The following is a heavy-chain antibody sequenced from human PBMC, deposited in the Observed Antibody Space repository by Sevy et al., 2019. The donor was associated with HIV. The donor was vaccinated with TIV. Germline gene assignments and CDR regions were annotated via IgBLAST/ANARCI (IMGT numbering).Heavy chain of an antibody. CDR1: GYTFTDYY. J-gene: IGHJ4*02. D-gene: IGHD2-21*02. Sequence: ASVKVSCKASGYTFTDYYLHWVRQAPGQGLEWMGWINPKSGGTNYAPKFQGRVTMTRDTSISTASMELSRLRSDDTAVYYCTRSAAEEKNFYCGGDCYSDYWGQGTLVTVSS. CDR3: TRSAAEEKNFYCGGDCYSDY. CDR2: INPKSGGT. V-gene: IGHV1-2*02.